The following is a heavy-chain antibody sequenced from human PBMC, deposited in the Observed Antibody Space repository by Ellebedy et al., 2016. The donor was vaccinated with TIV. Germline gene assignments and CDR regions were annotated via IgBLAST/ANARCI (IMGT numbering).Heavy chain of an antibody. D-gene: IGHD3-10*01. V-gene: IGHV3-11*01. J-gene: IGHJ6*02. CDR3: ARDGSPYYYGSGSYEINGMDV. CDR2: ISSSGSTI. Sequence: GESLKISCAASGITFSDYQMSWIRQAPGKGLEWVSYISSSGSTIYYADSVKGRFTISRDNAKNSLYLQMNSLRAEDTAVYYCARDGSPYYYGSGSYEINGMDVWGQGTTVTVSS. CDR1: GITFSDYQ.